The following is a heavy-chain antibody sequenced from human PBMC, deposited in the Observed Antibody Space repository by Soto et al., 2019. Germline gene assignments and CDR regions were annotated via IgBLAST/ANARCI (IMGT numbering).Heavy chain of an antibody. V-gene: IGHV4-59*01. CDR3: ARATYYYDSSGYSDRVLDY. D-gene: IGHD3-22*01. Sequence: SETLSLTCTVSGGSISSYYWSWIRQPPGKGLEWIGYIYYGGSTNYNPSLKSRVTISVDTSKNQFSLKLSSVTAADTAVYYCARATYYYDSSGYSDRVLDYWGQGTLVTVSS. J-gene: IGHJ4*02. CDR2: IYYGGST. CDR1: GGSISSYY.